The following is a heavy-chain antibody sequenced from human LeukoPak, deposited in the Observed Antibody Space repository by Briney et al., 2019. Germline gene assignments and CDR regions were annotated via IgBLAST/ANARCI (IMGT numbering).Heavy chain of an antibody. J-gene: IGHJ4*02. CDR1: GYTFTSYG. CDR3: ARDQRDYVWGSYRYTYYFDY. V-gene: IGHV1-18*01. D-gene: IGHD3-16*02. Sequence: GASVKVSCKASGYTFTSYGISWVRQAPGQGLEWMGWISAYNGNTNYAQKLQGRVTMTTDTSTSTAYMGLRSLRSDDTAVYYCARDQRDYVWGSYRYTYYFDYWGQGTLVTVSS. CDR2: ISAYNGNT.